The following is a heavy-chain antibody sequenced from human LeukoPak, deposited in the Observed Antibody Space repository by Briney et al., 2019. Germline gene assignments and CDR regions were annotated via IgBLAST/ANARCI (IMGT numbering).Heavy chain of an antibody. V-gene: IGHV3-33*01. CDR3: ARCGYYYGSGDSLNWFDP. CDR1: GFTFSSYG. Sequence: PGGSLRLSCAASGFTFSSYGMHWVRQAPGKGLEWVAVIWYDGSNKYYADSVKGRFTISRDNSKNTLYLQMNSLRAEDTAVYYCARCGYYYGSGDSLNWFDPWGRGTLVTVSS. CDR2: IWYDGSNK. D-gene: IGHD3-22*01. J-gene: IGHJ5*02.